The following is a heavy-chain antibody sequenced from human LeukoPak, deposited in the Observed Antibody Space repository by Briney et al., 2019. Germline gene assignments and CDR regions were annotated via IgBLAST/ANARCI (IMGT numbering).Heavy chain of an antibody. J-gene: IGHJ4*02. CDR1: GGSLISSSDL. D-gene: IGHD3-10*01. Sequence: SETLSLTCTVSGGSLISSSDLWVWIRQPPGKGLEWIGGIYYSGSTYYDPSLKSRINISIDTSKNQFFLRVTYVTAADTAVYYCARYYGSGSKTVRAIDYWGQGTLVIVSS. CDR2: IYYSGST. CDR3: ARYYGSGSKTVRAIDY. V-gene: IGHV4-39*07.